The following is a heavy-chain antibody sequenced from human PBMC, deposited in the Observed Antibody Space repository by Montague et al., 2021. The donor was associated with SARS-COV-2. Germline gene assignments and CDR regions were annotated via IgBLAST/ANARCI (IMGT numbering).Heavy chain of an antibody. J-gene: IGHJ4*01. V-gene: IGHV4-39*01. CDR1: GGSISSSSYY. D-gene: IGHD6-13*01. CDR2: IYYSGST. CDR3: ARHLKVSYSIAAAGAHDY. Sequence: SETLSLTCTVSGGSISSSSYYWGWIRQPPGKGLEWIGSIYYSGSTYYNPSLKSRVTISVDTSKNQFSLKLSSVTAADTAVYYCARHLKVSYSIAAAGAHDYWGQGTLVTVSS.